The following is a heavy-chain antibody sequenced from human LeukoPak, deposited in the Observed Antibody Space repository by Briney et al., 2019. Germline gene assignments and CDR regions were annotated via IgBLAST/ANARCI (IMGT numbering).Heavy chain of an antibody. Sequence: ASVKVSCKASGYTFTSYGISWVRQAPGQGLEWMGWISAYNGNTNYAQKLQGRVTMTTDTSTSTAYMELRSLRSDDTAVYYCARSYSSSRGGSCYSCRHMDVWGKGTTVTISS. D-gene: IGHD2-15*01. CDR2: ISAYNGNT. V-gene: IGHV1-18*01. CDR1: GYTFTSYG. CDR3: ARSYSSSRGGSCYSCRHMDV. J-gene: IGHJ6*04.